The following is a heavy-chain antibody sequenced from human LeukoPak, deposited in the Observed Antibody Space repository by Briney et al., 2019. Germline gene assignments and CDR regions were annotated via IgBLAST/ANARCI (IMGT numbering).Heavy chain of an antibody. CDR1: GFTFSSYS. CDR2: ISSSSSYI. Sequence: PGGSLRRSCAASGFTFSSYSMNWVRQAPGKGLEWVSSISSSSSYIYYADSVKGRFTISRDNAKNSLYLQMNSLRAEDTAVYYCARDLSGSYYSTRYFDYWGQGTLVTVSS. J-gene: IGHJ4*02. CDR3: ARDLSGSYYSTRYFDY. V-gene: IGHV3-21*01. D-gene: IGHD1-26*01.